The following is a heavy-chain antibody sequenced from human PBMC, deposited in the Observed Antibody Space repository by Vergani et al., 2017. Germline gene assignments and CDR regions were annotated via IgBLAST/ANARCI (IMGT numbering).Heavy chain of an antibody. CDR2: ISGSGGSP. CDR3: AKVPLSNYYYYYYMDV. J-gene: IGHJ6*03. Sequence: EVQLLESGGGLVQPGGSLRLSCAASGFTFSSYAMSWVRQAPGKGLEWVSAISGSGGSPSYADSVKGRFTISRDNSKTTLYLQMNSLRAEDTAVYYCAKVPLSNYYYYYYMDVWGKGTTVTVSS. CDR1: GFTFSSYA. V-gene: IGHV3-23*01. D-gene: IGHD4/OR15-4a*01.